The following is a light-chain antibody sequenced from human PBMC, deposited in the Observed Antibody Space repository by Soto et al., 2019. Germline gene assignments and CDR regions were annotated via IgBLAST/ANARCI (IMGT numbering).Light chain of an antibody. CDR3: QQYNSYPLT. V-gene: IGKV1-5*03. J-gene: IGKJ4*01. CDR1: QSISSW. CDR2: RAS. Sequence: DIQMTQSPPTLSASVGDRVIITCRASQSISSWLAWYQQKPGKAPKLIIYRASTLESGFPSRFSGSGSGTEFTLTISSLQPDDFATYYCQQYNSYPLTFGGGTKVEIK.